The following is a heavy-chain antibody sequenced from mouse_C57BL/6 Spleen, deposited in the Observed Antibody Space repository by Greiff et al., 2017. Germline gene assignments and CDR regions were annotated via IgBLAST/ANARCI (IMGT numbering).Heavy chain of an antibody. Sequence: VQLQQSGPELVKPGASVKISCKASGYTFTDYYMNWVKQSHGKSLEWIGDINPNNGGTSYNQKFKGKGTLTVDKSSSPAYMELRSLTSEDTAVYSCARYHYEGFAYWGQGTLVTVSA. CDR2: INPNNGGT. D-gene: IGHD1-1*01. CDR1: GYTFTDYY. CDR3: ARYHYEGFAY. J-gene: IGHJ3*01. V-gene: IGHV1-26*01.